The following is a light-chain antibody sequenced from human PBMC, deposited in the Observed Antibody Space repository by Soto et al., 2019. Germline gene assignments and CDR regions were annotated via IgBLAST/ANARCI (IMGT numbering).Light chain of an antibody. CDR3: QQYDSGTCT. CDR1: QSVSID. CDR2: GAS. J-gene: IGKJ3*01. Sequence: ETVLTQSPCTLTLSRGERATLXXRASQSVSIDLAWYQQTPGQAPRXIRYGASTRATGSPARFSGSGAGTEFTLTISSLQSEDFAVYSCQQYDSGTCTFGPGTKVETK. V-gene: IGKV3-15*01.